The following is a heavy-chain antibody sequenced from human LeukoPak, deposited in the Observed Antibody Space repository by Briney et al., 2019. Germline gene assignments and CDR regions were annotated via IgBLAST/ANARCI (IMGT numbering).Heavy chain of an antibody. CDR3: ARVTTGTVYYFDY. D-gene: IGHD1-1*01. CDR2: IYYSGST. CDR1: GGSISSYY. J-gene: IGHJ4*02. V-gene: IGHV4-59*01. Sequence: SETLSLTCTVSGGSISSYYWSWIRQPPGKGLEGIGYIYYSGSTNYNPSLKSRVTISVDTSKNQFSLKLSSVTAADTAVYYCARVTTGTVYYFDYWGQGTLVTVSS.